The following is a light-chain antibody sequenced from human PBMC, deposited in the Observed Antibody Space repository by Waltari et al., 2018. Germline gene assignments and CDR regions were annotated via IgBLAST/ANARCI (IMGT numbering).Light chain of an antibody. J-gene: IGLJ3*02. Sequence: SYVLTQPPSVSVAPGQTARISCGGTTIGSNGVHWYRQKPGQAPVLVVYDNSDRPSGIPERLSGSNSGNTATLTINRVEAGDEADYYCQVWDTSSDHLWVFGGGTKLTVL. CDR1: TIGSNG. CDR2: DNS. CDR3: QVWDTSSDHLWV. V-gene: IGLV3-21*02.